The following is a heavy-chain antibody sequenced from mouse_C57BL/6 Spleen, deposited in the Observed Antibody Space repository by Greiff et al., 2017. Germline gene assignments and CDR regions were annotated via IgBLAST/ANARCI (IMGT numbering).Heavy chain of an antibody. V-gene: IGHV3-6*01. J-gene: IGHJ2*01. CDR3: ARALYDGHYFDY. D-gene: IGHD2-3*01. CDR1: GYSITSGYY. CDR2: ISYDGSN. Sequence: EVQLQESGPGLVKPSQSLSLTCSVTGYSITSGYYWNWIRQFPGNKLEWMGYISYDGSNNYNPSLKNRISITRDTSKNQFFLKLNSVTTEDTATYYCARALYDGHYFDYWGQGTTLTVSS.